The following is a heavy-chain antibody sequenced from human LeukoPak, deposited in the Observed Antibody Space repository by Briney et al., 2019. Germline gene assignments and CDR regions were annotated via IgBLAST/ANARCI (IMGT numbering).Heavy chain of an antibody. D-gene: IGHD6-6*01. V-gene: IGHV3-23*01. CDR2: ISGSGGGT. J-gene: IGHJ4*02. Sequence: GGSLRLSCAASGFTFSSYAMSWVRQAPGKGLEWVSTISGSGGGTYYADSVKGRFTISRDNSKNTLFLEMSSLRAEDTAVYYCAKALAARPDFDYWGQGTLVIVSS. CDR1: GFTFSSYA. CDR3: AKALAARPDFDY.